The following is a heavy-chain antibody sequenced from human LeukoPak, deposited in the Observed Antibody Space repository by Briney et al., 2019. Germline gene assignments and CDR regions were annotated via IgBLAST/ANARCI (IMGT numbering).Heavy chain of an antibody. J-gene: IGHJ4*02. D-gene: IGHD3-22*01. Sequence: ASVKVSCKACGYTFTGYYMHWVRQAPGQGLEWMGWINPNSGGTNYAQKFQGRVTMTTDTSISTAYMELSRLRSDDTAVYYCARDGSPPYYYDSSGSYGSDYWGQGTLVTVSS. CDR1: GYTFTGYY. CDR2: INPNSGGT. V-gene: IGHV1-2*02. CDR3: ARDGSPPYYYDSSGSYGSDY.